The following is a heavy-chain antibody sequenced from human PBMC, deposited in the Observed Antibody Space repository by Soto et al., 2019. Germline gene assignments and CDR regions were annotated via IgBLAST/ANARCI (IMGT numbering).Heavy chain of an antibody. CDR1: GYTFTSYG. V-gene: IGHV1-18*01. CDR2: ISAYNGNT. D-gene: IGHD6-13*01. CDR3: ARDESSRWHPYFDY. Sequence: ASVKVSCKASGYTFTSYGISWVRQAPGQGLEWMGWISAYNGNTNYAQKLQGRVTMTTDTSTSTAYMELRSLRSDDTAVYYCARDESSRWHPYFDYSGQGTLVTVSS. J-gene: IGHJ4*02.